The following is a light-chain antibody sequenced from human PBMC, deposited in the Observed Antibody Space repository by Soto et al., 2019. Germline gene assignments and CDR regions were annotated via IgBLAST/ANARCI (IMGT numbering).Light chain of an antibody. CDR2: GAS. V-gene: IGKV3-15*01. CDR3: QQYNNWPPT. Sequence: EIVLSQSPATVSLSPGERATLSCRASQSVGTTLAWYQQKPGQAPRLLIYGASTRATGIPARFSGSGSGTEFTLTISSLQSEDFAVYYCQQYNNWPPTFGQGTKVEIK. J-gene: IGKJ1*01. CDR1: QSVGTT.